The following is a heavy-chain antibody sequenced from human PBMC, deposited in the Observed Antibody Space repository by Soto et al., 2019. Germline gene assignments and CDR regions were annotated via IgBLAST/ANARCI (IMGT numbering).Heavy chain of an antibody. CDR3: VKAFKAYTVTTYFEH. Sequence: HLVESGGGLVQPGKSLRLSCVASGLSIDDSAMHWGRQVPGKCLEWVSGISWNSGRIGYGDSVERRFTISRDNAKSSLYLQMDSLRPEDTAVYYCVKAFKAYTVTTYFEHWGRGVLVTVSS. J-gene: IGHJ4*01. CDR2: ISWNSGRI. CDR1: GLSIDDSA. V-gene: IGHV3-9*01. D-gene: IGHD4-17*01.